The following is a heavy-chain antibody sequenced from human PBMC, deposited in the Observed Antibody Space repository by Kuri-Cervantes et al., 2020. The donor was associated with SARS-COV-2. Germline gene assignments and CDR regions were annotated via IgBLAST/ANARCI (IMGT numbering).Heavy chain of an antibody. CDR3: ASSVHNGYDSPFDY. CDR1: GYTFTTYG. D-gene: IGHD5-12*01. J-gene: IGHJ4*02. Sequence: ASVKVSCKASGYTFTTYGISWVRQARGQGLEWMGWISAYNGNRNYAQKLQGRVTMTTDTSTSTAYMELRSLRSDDTAVYYCASSVHNGYDSPFDYWGQGTLATVSS. V-gene: IGHV1-18*01. CDR2: ISAYNGNR.